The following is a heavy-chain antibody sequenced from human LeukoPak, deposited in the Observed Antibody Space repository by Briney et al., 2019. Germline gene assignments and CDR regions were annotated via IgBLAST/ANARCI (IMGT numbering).Heavy chain of an antibody. Sequence: GGSLRLSCAASGFTFSSYAMHWVRQAPGKGLEGVAVISYDGSNKYYADSVKGRFTISRDNSKNTLYLQMNSLRAEDTAVYYCARRLGGYSGYDRDYYYYGMDVWGQGTTVTVSS. CDR1: GFTFSSYA. CDR2: ISYDGSNK. D-gene: IGHD5-12*01. V-gene: IGHV3-30*04. J-gene: IGHJ6*02. CDR3: ARRLGGYSGYDRDYYYYGMDV.